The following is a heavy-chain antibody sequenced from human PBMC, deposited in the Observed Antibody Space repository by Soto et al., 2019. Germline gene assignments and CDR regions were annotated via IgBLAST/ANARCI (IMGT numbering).Heavy chain of an antibody. CDR3: AKDYGLERLYYYYDMDV. D-gene: IGHD1-1*01. J-gene: IGHJ6*02. V-gene: IGHV3-30*18. CDR2: ISYDGSNK. Sequence: GGSLRLSCAASGFTFSSYAMHWVRQAPGKGLEWVAVISYDGSNKYYRDSVKGRFTISRDNSKNTLYLQMNSLRAEDTAVYYCAKDYGLERLYYYYDMDVWGQGTTVTVSS. CDR1: GFTFSSYA.